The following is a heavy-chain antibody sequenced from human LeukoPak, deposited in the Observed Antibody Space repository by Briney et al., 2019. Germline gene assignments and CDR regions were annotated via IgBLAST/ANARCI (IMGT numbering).Heavy chain of an antibody. CDR2: ISSSSSTI. CDR1: GFTFSSYS. J-gene: IGHJ4*02. D-gene: IGHD3-16*02. V-gene: IGHV3-48*01. CDR3: ARAHHRRVYDYVWGSYRPSPLRY. Sequence: GGSLRLSCAASGFTFSSYSMNWVRQAPGKGLEWVSYISSSSSTIYYADSVKGRFTISRDNAKNSLYLQMNSLRAEDTAVYYCARAHHRRVYDYVWGSYRPSPLRYWGQGTLVTVSS.